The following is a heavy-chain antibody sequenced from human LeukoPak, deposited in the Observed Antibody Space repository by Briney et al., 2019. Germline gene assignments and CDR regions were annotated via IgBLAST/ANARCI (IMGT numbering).Heavy chain of an antibody. Sequence: GGSLRLSWAASGFTVSSNYMSWVRQAPGKGLEWVSVIYSGGSTYYADSAKGRFTISRDNSKNTLYLQMNSLRVEDTAVYYCARDFCSAGSCYPDNWGQGTLVTVSS. D-gene: IGHD2-15*01. V-gene: IGHV3-66*01. CDR1: GFTVSSNY. J-gene: IGHJ4*02. CDR3: ARDFCSAGSCYPDN. CDR2: IYSGGST.